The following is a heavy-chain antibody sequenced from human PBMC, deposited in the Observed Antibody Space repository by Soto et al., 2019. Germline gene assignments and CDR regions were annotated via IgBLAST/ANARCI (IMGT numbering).Heavy chain of an antibody. CDR2: MNPNSGNT. J-gene: IGHJ6*03. D-gene: IGHD3-16*01. Sequence: ASVKVSCKASGYTFTSYDINWVRQATGQGLEWMGWMNPNSGNTGYAQKFQGRVTMTRNTSISTAYMELSSLRSEDTAVYYCARSRAGYDYIWGSHPGYMDVWGKGTTVTVSS. V-gene: IGHV1-8*01. CDR3: ARSRAGYDYIWGSHPGYMDV. CDR1: GYTFTSYD.